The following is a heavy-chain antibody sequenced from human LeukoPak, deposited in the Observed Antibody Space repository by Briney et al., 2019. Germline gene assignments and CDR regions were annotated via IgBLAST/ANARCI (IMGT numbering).Heavy chain of an antibody. J-gene: IGHJ4*02. CDR2: ISAYNGNT. CDR1: GYTLTSYG. CDR3: ARDRGGADFWSGYYHRRFDY. V-gene: IGHV1-18*01. D-gene: IGHD3-3*01. Sequence: ASVKVSCKASGYTLTSYGISWVRQAPGQGLEWMGWISAYNGNTNYAQKLQGRVTMTTDTSTSTAYMELRSLRSDDTAVYYCARDRGGADFWSGYYHRRFDYWGQGTLVTVSS.